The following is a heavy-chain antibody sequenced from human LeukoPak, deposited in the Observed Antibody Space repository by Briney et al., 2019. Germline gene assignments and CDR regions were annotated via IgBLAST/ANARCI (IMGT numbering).Heavy chain of an antibody. CDR1: GFTFSSYA. Sequence: PGRSLRLSCAASGFTFSSYAMHWVRQGPGKGLEWVAVISYDGRNIHYADSVKGRFTISRDNSKNTLYLQMNSLRAEDTAVYYCARGIAILTAGDYWGQGTLVTVSS. CDR2: ISYDGRNI. J-gene: IGHJ4*02. V-gene: IGHV3-30*04. D-gene: IGHD3-9*01. CDR3: ARGIAILTAGDY.